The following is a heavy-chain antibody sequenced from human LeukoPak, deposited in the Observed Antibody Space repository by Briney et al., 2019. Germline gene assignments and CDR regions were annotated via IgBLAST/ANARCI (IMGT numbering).Heavy chain of an antibody. CDR2: IYPGNSDT. Sequence: GESLKISCKSSGYSFTNYWIGWVRQMPGKGLESMGIIYPGNSDTRYSPSFQGQVTISADKSISTAYLQWRSLKASDTAMYYCARWGTVTRFVIDYWGQGTLVTVSS. CDR3: ARWGTVTRFVIDY. D-gene: IGHD4-17*01. J-gene: IGHJ4*02. V-gene: IGHV5-51*01. CDR1: GYSFTNYW.